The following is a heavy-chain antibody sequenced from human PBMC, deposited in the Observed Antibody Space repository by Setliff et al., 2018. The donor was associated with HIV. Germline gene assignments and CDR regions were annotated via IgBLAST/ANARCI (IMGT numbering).Heavy chain of an antibody. CDR3: ALASIVSTARWNH. V-gene: IGHV1-2*02. D-gene: IGHD1-26*01. CDR2: INPNSGAT. CDR1: GYTFSGYH. Sequence: SVKVSCKASGYTFSGYHLHWVRRAPGQGLEWMGWINPNSGATNYAQSFQGRVTMTRDTSISTAYMDLSSLTSDDTAVYYCALASIVSTARWNHWGRGTTVTVSS. J-gene: IGHJ4*02.